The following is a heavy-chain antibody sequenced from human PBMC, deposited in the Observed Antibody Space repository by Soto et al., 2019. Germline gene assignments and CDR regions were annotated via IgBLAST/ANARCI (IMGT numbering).Heavy chain of an antibody. CDR1: GGSISSGGYS. CDR2: IYHSGST. J-gene: IGHJ6*02. D-gene: IGHD1-26*01. Sequence: PSETLSLTCAVSGGSISSGGYSWSWIRQPPGKGLEWIGYIYHSGSTYYNPSLKSRVTISVDRSKNQFSLKLSSVTAADTAVYYCARGCWERDGYVMDVWGQGTTVT. CDR3: ARGCWERDGYVMDV. V-gene: IGHV4-30-2*01.